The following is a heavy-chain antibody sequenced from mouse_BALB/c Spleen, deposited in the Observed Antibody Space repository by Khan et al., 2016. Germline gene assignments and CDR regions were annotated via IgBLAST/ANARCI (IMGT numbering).Heavy chain of an antibody. V-gene: IGHV9-3*02. Sequence: QIQLVQSGPGLKKPGETVNISCKSSGYIFRNYGMNWVKQASGEGLQWLGWIIINTGKPTYAEEFKGRFVFSLDSSASTAHLQFNNLKNEDTATYFCARVGYNYRFDYWGQGTTLTVSS. CDR3: ARVGYNYRFDY. CDR1: GYIFRNYG. CDR2: IIINTGKP. D-gene: IGHD1-3*01. J-gene: IGHJ2*01.